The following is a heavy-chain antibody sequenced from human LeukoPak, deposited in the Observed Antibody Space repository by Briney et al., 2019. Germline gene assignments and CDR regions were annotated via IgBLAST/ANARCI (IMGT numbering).Heavy chain of an antibody. D-gene: IGHD3-9*01. CDR2: INHSGST. J-gene: IGHJ6*02. CDR3: ARDSMLRYFDWLPNYYYGMDV. CDR1: GGPFSGYY. Sequence: SETLSLTCAVYGGPFSGYYWSWIRQPPGKGLEWIGEINHSGSTNYNPSLKSRVTISVDTSKNQFSLKLSSVTAADTAVYYCARDSMLRYFDWLPNYYYGMDVWGQGTTVTVSS. V-gene: IGHV4-34*01.